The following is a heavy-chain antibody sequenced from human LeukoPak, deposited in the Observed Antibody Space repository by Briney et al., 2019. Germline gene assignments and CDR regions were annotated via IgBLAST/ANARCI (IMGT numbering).Heavy chain of an antibody. CDR1: GGTFSSYA. CDR3: ARAPSGYDGYFDY. J-gene: IGHJ4*02. Sequence: SVKVPCKASGGTFSSYAISWVRQAPGQGLEWMGRIIPIFGIANYAQKFQGRVTITADKSTSTAYMALSSLRSEDTAVYYCARAPSGYDGYFDYWGQGTLVTVSS. CDR2: IIPIFGIA. V-gene: IGHV1-69*04. D-gene: IGHD5-12*01.